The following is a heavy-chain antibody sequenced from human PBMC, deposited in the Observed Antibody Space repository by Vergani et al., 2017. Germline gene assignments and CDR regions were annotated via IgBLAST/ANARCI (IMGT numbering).Heavy chain of an antibody. V-gene: IGHV3-23*01. Sequence: LQLQESGPGLVKPSETLSLTCTVSGGSISSSSYYWGWIRPPPGKGLEWVSAISGSGGSTYYADAVKGRFTIPRDNSKNTLYLQMNSLRAEDTAVSYCARGREWEGVDYWGQGTLVTVSS. CDR3: ARGREWEGVDY. D-gene: IGHD1-26*01. CDR1: GGSISSSSYY. CDR2: ISGSGGST. J-gene: IGHJ4*02.